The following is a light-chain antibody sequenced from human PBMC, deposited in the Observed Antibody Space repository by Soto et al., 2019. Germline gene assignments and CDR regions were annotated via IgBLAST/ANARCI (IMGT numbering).Light chain of an antibody. Sequence: EIVMTQSPATLSVSPGGRATLSCRASQRISSNLAWYQQKPGQAPRLLIYDASNRATGIPARFSGSGSGTDFTLTISSLEPEDFAVYYCQQRSNWPPTFGQGTRLEI. CDR1: QRISSN. V-gene: IGKV3-11*01. J-gene: IGKJ5*01. CDR3: QQRSNWPPT. CDR2: DAS.